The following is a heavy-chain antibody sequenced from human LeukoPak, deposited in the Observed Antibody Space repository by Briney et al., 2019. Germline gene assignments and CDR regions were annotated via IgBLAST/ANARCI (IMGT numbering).Heavy chain of an antibody. CDR2: INHSGST. J-gene: IGHJ4*02. D-gene: IGHD2-8*01. Sequence: SETLSLTCAVYGGSFSGYYWSWIRQPPGKGLEWIGEINHSGSTNYNPSLKSRVTISVDTSKNQFSLKLSSVTAADTAAYYCARLYLTLDYWGQGTLVTVSS. CDR1: GGSFSGYY. CDR3: ARLYLTLDY. V-gene: IGHV4-34*01.